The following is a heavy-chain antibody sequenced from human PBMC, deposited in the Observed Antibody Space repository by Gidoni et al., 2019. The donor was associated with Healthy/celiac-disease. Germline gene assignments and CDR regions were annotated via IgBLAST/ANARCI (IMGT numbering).Heavy chain of an antibody. CDR2: IYYSGIT. CDR1: GGSISRYY. CDR3: ARHPSTLSIAARSPIPFAFDI. D-gene: IGHD6-6*01. V-gene: IGHV4-59*08. Sequence: QVQLQESGPGLVKPSETLSLTCTVSGGSISRYYWSWIRQPPGKGLEWIGYIYYSGITNYNPSLKSRVTISVDTSKNPCSLKLSSVTAADTAVYYCARHPSTLSIAARSPIPFAFDIWGQGTMVTVSS. J-gene: IGHJ3*02.